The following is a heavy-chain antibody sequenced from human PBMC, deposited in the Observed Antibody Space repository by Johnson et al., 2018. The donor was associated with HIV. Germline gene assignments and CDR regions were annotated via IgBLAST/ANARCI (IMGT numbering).Heavy chain of an antibody. Sequence: QVQLVESGGGVVKPGGSLRLSCAASGFTFSDYYMSWIRQAPGKGLEWVSYISSSGSTIYYTDSVKGRFTISRVNAESSLHLQMTSRRVDDTAGYYCVRLHSGTGAFDIWGQGTMVSVSS. V-gene: IGHV3-11*04. D-gene: IGHD1-26*01. CDR3: VRLHSGTGAFDI. CDR1: GFTFSDYY. CDR2: ISSSGSTI. J-gene: IGHJ3*02.